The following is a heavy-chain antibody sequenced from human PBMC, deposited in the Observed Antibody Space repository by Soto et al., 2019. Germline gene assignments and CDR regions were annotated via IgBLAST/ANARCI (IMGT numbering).Heavy chain of an antibody. Sequence: QVQLVQSGAEMRKPGSSLRVSCKASGGTFSDYAFSWVRQAPGQGLEWLGGIVPRCCSPNYAQQFGGRVTVSADTSSSTVYVELSSLRFDDSAVYFCARDRIQLRLVKYSCNGMDVWGQGTNIIVSS. CDR1: GGTFSDYA. J-gene: IGHJ6*02. V-gene: IGHV1-69*06. D-gene: IGHD3-3*01. CDR3: ARDRIQLRLVKYSCNGMDV. CDR2: IVPRCCSP.